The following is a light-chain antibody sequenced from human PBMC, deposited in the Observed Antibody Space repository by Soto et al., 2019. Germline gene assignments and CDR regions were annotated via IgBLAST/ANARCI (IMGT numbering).Light chain of an antibody. J-gene: IGKJ1*01. V-gene: IGKV1-39*01. CDR2: AVS. Sequence: DIQMTQSPSSLSASIGDRVTLTCRASQRIGTNLNWYQQRPGKAPKLLIYAVSSLQSGVSSRFSGSGSGTAFTLSINSLQREDFATYYYQQTYSAPPLFGQGTKVEIK. CDR1: QRIGTN. CDR3: QQTYSAPPL.